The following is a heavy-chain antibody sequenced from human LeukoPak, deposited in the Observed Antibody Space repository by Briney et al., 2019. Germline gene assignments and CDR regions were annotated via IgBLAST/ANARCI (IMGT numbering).Heavy chain of an antibody. J-gene: IGHJ6*02. CDR3: ARDSSGYYYYYGMDV. CDR1: GYTFTSYD. D-gene: IGHD3-22*01. CDR2: MNPNSGNT. Sequence: ASVKVSCKASGYTFTSYDINWVRQATGQGLEWMGWMNPNSGNTGYAQKFQGRVTMTRNTSISTAYMELSSLRSEDTAVYYCARDSSGYYYYYGMDVWGQGITVTVSS. V-gene: IGHV1-8*01.